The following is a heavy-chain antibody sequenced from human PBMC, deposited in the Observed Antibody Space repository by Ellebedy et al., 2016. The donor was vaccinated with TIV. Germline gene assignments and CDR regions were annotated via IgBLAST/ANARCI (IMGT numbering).Heavy chain of an antibody. D-gene: IGHD3-22*01. J-gene: IGHJ4*02. CDR2: IYYSGST. CDR3: ARTSYYDSSGYPLFDY. CDR1: GGSISSDDYY. V-gene: IGHV4-61*08. Sequence: MPSETLSLTCTVSGGSISSDDYYWSWIRQPPGKGLEWIGYIYYSGSTNYNPSLKSRVTMSVDSSRNQFSLKLSSVTAADTAVFYCARTSYYDSSGYPLFDYWGQGTLVTVSS.